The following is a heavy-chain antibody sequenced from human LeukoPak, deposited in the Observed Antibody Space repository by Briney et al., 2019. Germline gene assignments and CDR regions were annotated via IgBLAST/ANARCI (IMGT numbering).Heavy chain of an antibody. Sequence: GGSLRLSCAASGFTFSTYWMHWVRQPPAKGLVWVSRISIDGNSTTYADSVKGRFTISRDNAKNTLYLQMNSLRAEDTAVYYCVSEYSSSSSRAFDIWGQGTMVTVSS. D-gene: IGHD6-6*01. CDR2: ISIDGNST. CDR3: VSEYSSSSSRAFDI. CDR1: GFTFSTYW. J-gene: IGHJ3*02. V-gene: IGHV3-74*01.